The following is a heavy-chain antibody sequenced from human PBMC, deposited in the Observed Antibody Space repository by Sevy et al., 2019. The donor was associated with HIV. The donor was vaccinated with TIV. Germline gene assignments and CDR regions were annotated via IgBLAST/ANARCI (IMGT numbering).Heavy chain of an antibody. J-gene: IGHJ6*02. Sequence: GGSLRLSCTASGFTFGDYAMSWFRQAPGKGLEWVGFIRSKAYGGTTEYAASVKGRFTISRDDSKSIAYLQMNSLKTEDTAVYYCTGVITMVRGVGEYYYYGMDVWGQGPRSPSP. CDR3: TGVITMVRGVGEYYYYGMDV. V-gene: IGHV3-49*03. CDR1: GFTFGDYA. D-gene: IGHD3-10*01. CDR2: IRSKAYGGTT.